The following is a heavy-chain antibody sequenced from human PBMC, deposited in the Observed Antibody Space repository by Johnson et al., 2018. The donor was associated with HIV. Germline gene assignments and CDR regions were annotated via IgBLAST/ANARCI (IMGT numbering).Heavy chain of an antibody. V-gene: IGHV3-30*18. CDR1: GFTFSSYG. CDR2: ISYDGSNK. J-gene: IGHJ3*02. D-gene: IGHD5-24*01. CDR3: AKEKNGYHWTFDI. Sequence: QVQLVESGGGVVQPGRSLRLSSAASGFTFSSYGMHWVRQAPGKGLEWVAVISYDGSNKYYADSVKGRFTISRDNSKNTLYLQMNSLRAEDTAVYYCAKEKNGYHWTFDIWGQGTMVTVSS.